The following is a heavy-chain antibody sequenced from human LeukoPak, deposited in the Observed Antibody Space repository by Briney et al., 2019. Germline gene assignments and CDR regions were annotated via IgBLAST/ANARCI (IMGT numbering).Heavy chain of an antibody. CDR1: GGTFSSYA. Sequence: SVKVSCKASGGTFSSYAISWVRQAPGQGLEWMGGIIPIFGTANYAQKFQGRVTITTDESTSAAYMELSSLRSEDTAVYYCARSFTGIAVAALDYWGQGTLVTVSS. CDR3: ARSFTGIAVAALDY. CDR2: IIPIFGTA. J-gene: IGHJ4*02. V-gene: IGHV1-69*05. D-gene: IGHD6-19*01.